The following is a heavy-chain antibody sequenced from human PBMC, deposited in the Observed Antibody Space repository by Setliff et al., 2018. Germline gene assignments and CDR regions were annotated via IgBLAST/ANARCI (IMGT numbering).Heavy chain of an antibody. Sequence: SETLSLTCTVSGGSISSSSYYWGWIRQPPGRGLEWIGSIFQSGNTYYNPSLKSRVTISVDTSKNQFSLKVNSVTATDTAVYYCATLLANYGSGMDVWGQGTTVTVSS. CDR3: ATLLANYGSGMDV. CDR1: GGSISSSSYY. CDR2: IFQSGNT. J-gene: IGHJ6*02. V-gene: IGHV4-39*07. D-gene: IGHD3-10*01.